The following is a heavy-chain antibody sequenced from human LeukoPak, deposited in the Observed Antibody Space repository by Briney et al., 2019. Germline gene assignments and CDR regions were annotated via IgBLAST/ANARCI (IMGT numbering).Heavy chain of an antibody. CDR2: IYSGGST. V-gene: IGHV3-53*01. CDR1: GFTVSSNY. J-gene: IGHJ3*02. CDR3: ARFDSGWYDAFDI. D-gene: IGHD6-19*01. Sequence: GGSLRLSCAASGFTVSSNYMSWVRQAPGKGLERVSVIYSGGSTYYADSVKGRFTISRDNSKNTLYLQMNSLRAEDTAVYYCARFDSGWYDAFDIWGQGTMVTVSS.